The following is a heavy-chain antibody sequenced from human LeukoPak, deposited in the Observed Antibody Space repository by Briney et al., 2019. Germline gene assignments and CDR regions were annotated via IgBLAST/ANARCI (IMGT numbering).Heavy chain of an antibody. Sequence: ASVKVSCKASGYTFTGYYMHWVRQAPGQGLEWIGIINPSTGSSSYTQKFRGRVTMTRDTATSTVYMDLSSLSSEDTALYYCARDVAGSWGYFDYWGQGTLVTVSS. CDR3: ARDVAGSWGYFDY. J-gene: IGHJ4*02. D-gene: IGHD6-19*01. CDR1: GYTFTGYY. V-gene: IGHV1-46*01. CDR2: INPSTGSS.